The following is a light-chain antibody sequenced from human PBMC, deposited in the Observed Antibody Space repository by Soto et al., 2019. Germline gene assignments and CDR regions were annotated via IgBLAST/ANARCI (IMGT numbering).Light chain of an antibody. CDR3: QQLRNWPPTWT. J-gene: IGKJ1*01. CDR2: DAS. Sequence: EIVLTQSPATLSLYPGERATLSCRASQSVSSYLAWYQHKPGQAPRLLIYDASKRATGITARFSGSGSGSDITLTSISLEHEDFAVYYCQQLRNWPPTWTFGQGTKVEIK. V-gene: IGKV3-11*01. CDR1: QSVSSY.